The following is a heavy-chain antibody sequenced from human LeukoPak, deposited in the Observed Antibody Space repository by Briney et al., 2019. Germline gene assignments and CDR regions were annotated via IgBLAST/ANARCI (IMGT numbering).Heavy chain of an antibody. CDR2: INHSGST. D-gene: IGHD5-12*01. CDR1: GGSFSGYY. V-gene: IGHV4-34*01. CDR3: ARGPGVATIEDYYFDY. J-gene: IGHJ4*02. Sequence: PSETLSLTCAVYGGSFSGYYWRWIRQPPGKGLEWIGEINHSGSTNYNPSLKSRVTISVDTSKNQFSLKLSSVTAADTAVYYCARGPGVATIEDYYFDYWGQGTLVTVSS.